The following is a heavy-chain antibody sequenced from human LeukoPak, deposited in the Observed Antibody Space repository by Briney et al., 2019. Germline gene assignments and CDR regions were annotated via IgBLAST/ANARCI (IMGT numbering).Heavy chain of an antibody. Sequence: SQTLSLTCTVSGGSISSGSYYWSWIRQPAGKGLEWIGRIYTSGGTNYNPSLKSRVTISLDRSQNQFSLKLTSVTAADTAVYYCSRNVAATGLDFWGQGTLVTVSS. D-gene: IGHD2-15*01. V-gene: IGHV4-61*02. CDR1: GGSISSGSYY. J-gene: IGHJ4*02. CDR3: SRNVAATGLDF. CDR2: IYTSGGT.